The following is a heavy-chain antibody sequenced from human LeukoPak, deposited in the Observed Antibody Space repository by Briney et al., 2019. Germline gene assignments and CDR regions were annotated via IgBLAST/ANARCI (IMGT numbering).Heavy chain of an antibody. CDR1: GGSISSYY. J-gene: IGHJ4*02. V-gene: IGHV4-59*01. CDR3: AREKGPAAFDY. CDR2: IYYSGST. D-gene: IGHD2-15*01. Sequence: PSATLSLTCTVSGGSISSYYWSWIRQPPGKGLEWIGYIYYSGSTNYNPSLKSRVTISVDTSKNQFSLKLSSVTAADTAVYYCAREKGPAAFDYWGQGTLITVSS.